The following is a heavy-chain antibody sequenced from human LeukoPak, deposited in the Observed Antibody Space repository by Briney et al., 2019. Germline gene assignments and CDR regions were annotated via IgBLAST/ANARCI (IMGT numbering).Heavy chain of an antibody. J-gene: IGHJ5*02. CDR1: GGSFSGYY. CDR3: ARDRAAVSRGAYNWFDP. Sequence: PSETLSLTCAVYGGSFSGYYWSWIRQPPGKGLEWIGEIYHSGSTNYNPSLKSRVTISVDKSKNQFSLKLSSVTAADTAVYYCARDRAAVSRGAYNWFDPWGQGTLVTVSS. D-gene: IGHD6-13*01. CDR2: IYHSGST. V-gene: IGHV4-34*01.